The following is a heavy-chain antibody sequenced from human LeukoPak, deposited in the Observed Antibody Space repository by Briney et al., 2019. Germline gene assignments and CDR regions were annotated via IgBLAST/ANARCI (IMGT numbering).Heavy chain of an antibody. CDR1: GFTFGSYT. Sequence: GGSLRLSCAASGFTFGSYTMSWVRQAPGKGLEWVSSISGAGGSTFSADSVRGRLTVSRDNSKNTLFLQMSSLRAEDTAVYYCAKPAGSSGSHPYYHYMDVWGKGTTVTVSS. V-gene: IGHV3-23*01. J-gene: IGHJ6*03. CDR3: AKPAGSSGSHPYYHYMDV. CDR2: ISGAGGST. D-gene: IGHD1-26*01.